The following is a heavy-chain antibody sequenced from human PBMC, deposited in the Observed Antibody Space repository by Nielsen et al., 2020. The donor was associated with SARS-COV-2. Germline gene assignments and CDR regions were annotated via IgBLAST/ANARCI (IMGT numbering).Heavy chain of an antibody. CDR2: ISAYNGNT. V-gene: IGHV1-18*01. J-gene: IGHJ4*02. Sequence: ASVKVSCKASGYTFTSYGISWVRQAPGQGLEWMGWISAYNGNTNYAQKLQGRVTMTTDTSTSTAYMELSSLRSEDTAVYYCATDPGVGSGYDWGYWGQGTLVTVSS. CDR1: GYTFTSYG. D-gene: IGHD5-12*01. CDR3: ATDPGVGSGYDWGY.